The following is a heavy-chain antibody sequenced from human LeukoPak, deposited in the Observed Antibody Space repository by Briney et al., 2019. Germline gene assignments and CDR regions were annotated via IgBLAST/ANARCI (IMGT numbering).Heavy chain of an antibody. CDR2: INAGNGNT. Sequence: ASVKVSCKASGYTFTSYAMHWVRQAPGQRLEWMGWINAGNGNTKYSQKFQGRVTITRDTSASTAYMELSSLRSGDTAVYYCARARKYCGGDCYSNWFDPWGQGTLVTVSS. J-gene: IGHJ5*02. D-gene: IGHD2-21*02. CDR3: ARARKYCGGDCYSNWFDP. CDR1: GYTFTSYA. V-gene: IGHV1-3*01.